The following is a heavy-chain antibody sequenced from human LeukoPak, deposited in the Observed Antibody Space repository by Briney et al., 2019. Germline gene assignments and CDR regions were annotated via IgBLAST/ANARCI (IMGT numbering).Heavy chain of an antibody. D-gene: IGHD3-10*01. CDR2: INPNGGGT. Sequence: ASVTVSCKATGYTFTGYYMHWVRQATGQGLEWMGWINPNGGGTNYAQKIPGRVTMTRDTSISTAYMGLSRLRADDTAIYYCAAFRELMDDYWGQGTLVTVSS. CDR3: AAFRELMDDY. V-gene: IGHV1-2*02. J-gene: IGHJ4*02. CDR1: GYTFTGYY.